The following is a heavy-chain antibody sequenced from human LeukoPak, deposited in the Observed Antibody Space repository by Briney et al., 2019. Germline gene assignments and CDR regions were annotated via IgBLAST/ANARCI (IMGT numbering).Heavy chain of an antibody. J-gene: IGHJ4*02. D-gene: IGHD5-12*01. Sequence: SETLSLTCTVSGGSISSSSYYWGWIRQPPRKGLEWIGSIYYSGSTYYNPSLKSRVTISVDTSKNQFSLKLSSVTAADTAVYYCARGRNVVATSGYFDYWGQGTLVTVSS. CDR1: GGSISSSSYY. V-gene: IGHV4-39*01. CDR2: IYYSGST. CDR3: ARGRNVVATSGYFDY.